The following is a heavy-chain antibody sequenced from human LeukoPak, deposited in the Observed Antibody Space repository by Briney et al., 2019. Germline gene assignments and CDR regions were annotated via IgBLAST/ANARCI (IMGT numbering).Heavy chain of an antibody. D-gene: IGHD2-21*01. Sequence: GASVKVSCKASGYTFTSYAMHWVRQAPGQRLEWMGWINAGNGNTKYSQKFQGRVTITRDTSASTAYMELSSLRSGDTAVYYCAKGGDEDAFDIWGQGTMVTVSS. CDR3: AKGGDEDAFDI. CDR1: GYTFTSYA. J-gene: IGHJ3*02. CDR2: INAGNGNT. V-gene: IGHV1-3*01.